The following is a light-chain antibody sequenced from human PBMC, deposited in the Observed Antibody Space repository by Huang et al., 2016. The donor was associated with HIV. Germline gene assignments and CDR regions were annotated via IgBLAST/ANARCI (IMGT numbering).Light chain of an antibody. V-gene: IGKV3-15*01. CDR1: QSIKSN. CDR3: QQYDYWPPVT. CDR2: GAS. J-gene: IGKJ1*01. Sequence: IVMTQSPVTLSVSPGERAALSCRAGQSIKSNLAWYQQQPGQAPRLLIYGASTGATGVPARLSGSGSGTEFTLTINNLQSDDFAVYYCQQYDYWPPVTFGQGTKV.